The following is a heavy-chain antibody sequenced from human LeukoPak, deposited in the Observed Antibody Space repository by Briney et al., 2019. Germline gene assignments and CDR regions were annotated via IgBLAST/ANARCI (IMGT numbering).Heavy chain of an antibody. CDR1: GYTFTGYY. CDR3: ARVVVVPAAKDYYYYMDV. CDR2: INPNSGGT. D-gene: IGHD2-2*01. V-gene: IGHV1-2*02. Sequence: ASVKVSCTASGYTFTGYYMHWVRQAPGQGLEWMGWINPNSGGTNYAQKFQGRVTMTRDTSISTAYMELSRLRSDDTAVYYCARVVVVPAAKDYYYYMDVWGKGTTVTVSS. J-gene: IGHJ6*03.